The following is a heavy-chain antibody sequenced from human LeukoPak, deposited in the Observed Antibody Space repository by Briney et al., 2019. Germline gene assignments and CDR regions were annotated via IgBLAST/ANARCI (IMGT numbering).Heavy chain of an antibody. Sequence: SQTLSLTCAISGDSVSSNSAAWNWIRQSPSRGLEWLGRTYYRSKWYNDYAVSVKSLITINPDTSKNHVALKLNSVHPEDTAVYYCARDKSILVRGYSGHDSSLYYYYYMDVWGKGTTVTISS. CDR1: GDSVSSNSAA. J-gene: IGHJ6*03. V-gene: IGHV6-1*01. CDR2: TYYRSKWYN. D-gene: IGHD5-12*01. CDR3: ARDKSILVRGYSGHDSSLYYYYYMDV.